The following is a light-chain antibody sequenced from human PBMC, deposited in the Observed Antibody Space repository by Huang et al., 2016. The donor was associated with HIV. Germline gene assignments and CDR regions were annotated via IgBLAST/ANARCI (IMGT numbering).Light chain of an antibody. CDR2: AAS. CDR3: QQYYSTPPIT. CDR1: QGISNS. Sequence: DIQMTQSPSSLSASVGDRVTITCRASQGISNSLACYQQQPGKAPKRLLYAASRLKSGVPPRFSGSGSGTDYTLTISSLQPEDVATYYCQQYYSTPPITFGQGTRLEIK. V-gene: IGKV1-NL1*01. J-gene: IGKJ5*01.